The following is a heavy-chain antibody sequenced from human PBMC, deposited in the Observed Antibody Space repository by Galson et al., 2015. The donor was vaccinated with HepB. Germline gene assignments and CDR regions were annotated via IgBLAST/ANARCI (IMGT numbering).Heavy chain of an antibody. D-gene: IGHD3-9*01. J-gene: IGHJ6*02. CDR1: GFTFSSYA. CDR2: ISYDGSNK. CDR3: ARGPPYYDIAYYYYGMDV. V-gene: IGHV3-30*04. Sequence: SLRLSCAASGFTFSSYAMHWVHQAPGKRLEWVAVISYDGSNKYYADSVKGRFTISRDNSKNTLYLQMNSLRAEDTAVYYCARGPPYYDIAYYYYGMDVWGQGTTVTVSS.